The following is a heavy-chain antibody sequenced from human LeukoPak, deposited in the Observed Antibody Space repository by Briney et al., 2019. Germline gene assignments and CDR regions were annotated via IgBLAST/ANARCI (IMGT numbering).Heavy chain of an antibody. Sequence: PGGSLRLSCAASGFTVSSNYMSWVRQAPGKGLEWVSVIYSGGSTYEADSVKGRFTISRDNSKNTLYLQMNSLRGEDTAVYYCARDKGTSYLSSFDYWGQGTLVTVSS. CDR1: GFTVSSNY. D-gene: IGHD6-6*01. V-gene: IGHV3-66*01. J-gene: IGHJ4*02. CDR2: IYSGGST. CDR3: ARDKGTSYLSSFDY.